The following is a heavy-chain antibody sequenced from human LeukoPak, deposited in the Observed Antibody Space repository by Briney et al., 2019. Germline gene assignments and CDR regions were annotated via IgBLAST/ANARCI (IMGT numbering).Heavy chain of an antibody. J-gene: IGHJ4*02. V-gene: IGHV3-43*02. CDR1: GFTFDDYA. Sequence: GGSLRLSCAASGFTFDDYAMHWVRQAPGKGLEWVSLVSGDGGSTYYADSVKGRFTISRDNSKNSLYLQMNSLRTEDTALYYCAKAKGAGYSSSWGGMGDYWGQGTLVTVSS. CDR2: VSGDGGST. D-gene: IGHD6-13*01. CDR3: AKAKGAGYSSSWGGMGDY.